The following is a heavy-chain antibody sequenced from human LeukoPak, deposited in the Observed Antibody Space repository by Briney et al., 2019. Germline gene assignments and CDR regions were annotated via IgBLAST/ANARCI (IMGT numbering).Heavy chain of an antibody. V-gene: IGHV3-30*03. CDR2: ISNDGNNK. CDR3: ARGQYCSGTSCYGYYYYYNMDV. J-gene: IGHJ6*02. D-gene: IGHD2-2*01. CDR1: GFTFSSYG. Sequence: HPGGSLRLSCAASGFTFSSYGMHWVRQAPGKGLEWVAVISNDGNNKYYGDSVKGRFTISRDNSKNTLYLLMNSLRVDDTALYYCARGQYCSGTSCYGYYYYYNMDVWGQGTTVTVSS.